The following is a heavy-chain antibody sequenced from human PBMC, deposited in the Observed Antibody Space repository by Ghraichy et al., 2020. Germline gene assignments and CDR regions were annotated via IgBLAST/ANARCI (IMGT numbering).Heavy chain of an antibody. CDR3: ASYCSSTSCYVC. V-gene: IGHV3-11*01. Sequence: GGSLRLSCAASGFTFSDYYMSWIRQAPGKGLEWVSYISSSGSTIYYADSVKGRFTISRDNAKNSLYLQMNSLRAEDTAVYYCASYCSSTSCYVCWGQGTLVTVSS. D-gene: IGHD2-2*01. CDR2: ISSSGSTI. J-gene: IGHJ4*02. CDR1: GFTFSDYY.